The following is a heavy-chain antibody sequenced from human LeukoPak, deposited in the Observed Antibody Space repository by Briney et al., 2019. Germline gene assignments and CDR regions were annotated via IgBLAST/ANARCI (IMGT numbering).Heavy chain of an antibody. Sequence: KPSETLSLTCTVSGGSISSYYWSWIRQPPGKGLEWIGYIYYSGSTNYNPSLKSRVTISVDTSNIQFSLKLSSVTAADTAVYYCARVGGTNYYYYGMDVWGQGTTVTVSS. CDR1: GGSISSYY. CDR3: ARVGGTNYYYYGMDV. J-gene: IGHJ6*02. CDR2: IYYSGST. V-gene: IGHV4-59*01. D-gene: IGHD1-1*01.